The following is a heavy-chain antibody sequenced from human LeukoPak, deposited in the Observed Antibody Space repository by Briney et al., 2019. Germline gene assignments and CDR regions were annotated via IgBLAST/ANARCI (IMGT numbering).Heavy chain of an antibody. CDR2: IYTSGST. CDR1: GASMSNYY. J-gene: IGHJ4*02. CDR3: AEVDRIIGRGFDY. D-gene: IGHD2/OR15-2a*01. V-gene: IGHV4-4*07. Sequence: SETLSLTCTVSGASMSNYYCHWIRQSAGKGLEWIGRIYTSGSTNYNPFLKSRVTMSVDTSKNQFSLKINSLTADDTGVYYCAEVDRIIGRGFDYWGRGTLVTVSS.